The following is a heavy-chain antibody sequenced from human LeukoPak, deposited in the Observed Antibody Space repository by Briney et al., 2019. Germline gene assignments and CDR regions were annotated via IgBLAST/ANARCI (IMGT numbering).Heavy chain of an antibody. CDR2: ISGSGGST. V-gene: IGHV3-23*01. D-gene: IGHD6-13*01. CDR1: GFTFSSYA. Sequence: GFLRLSCAASGFTFSSYAMNWVRQAPGKGLEWVSTISGSGGSTYYEDSVKGRFTISRDNSKNTLHLQMNSLRAEDTAVYYCAKAENDIRTVAAANDPWGQGTLVTVSS. J-gene: IGHJ5*02. CDR3: AKAENDIRTVAAANDP.